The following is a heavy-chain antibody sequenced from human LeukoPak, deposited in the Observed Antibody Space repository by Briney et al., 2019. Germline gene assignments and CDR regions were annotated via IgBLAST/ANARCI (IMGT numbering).Heavy chain of an antibody. CDR1: GFTFSSYW. CDR3: ARDLYYYDSSGYLLWDY. CDR2: IKQDGSEK. J-gene: IGHJ4*02. V-gene: IGHV3-7*01. Sequence: GGSLRLSYAASGFTFSSYWMSWVRQAPGKGLEWVANIKQDGSEKYYVDSVKGRFTISRDNAKNSLYLQMNSLRAEDTAVYYCARDLYYYDSSGYLLWDYWGQGTLVTVSS. D-gene: IGHD3-22*01.